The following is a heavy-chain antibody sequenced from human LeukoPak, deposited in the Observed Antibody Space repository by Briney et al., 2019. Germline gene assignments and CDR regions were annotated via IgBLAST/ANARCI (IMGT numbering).Heavy chain of an antibody. J-gene: IGHJ4*02. V-gene: IGHV3-23*01. CDR2: ISGSGGST. D-gene: IGHD3-22*01. CDR1: GFTFSSNA. Sequence: GGSLRLSCAASGFTFSSNAMSWVRQAPGKGLEWVSSISGSGGSTNYADSVKGRFTISRDNSKNTLYLQMNSLRAEDTAVYYCAKETMIVVVSDYWGQGTLVTVSS. CDR3: AKETMIVVVSDY.